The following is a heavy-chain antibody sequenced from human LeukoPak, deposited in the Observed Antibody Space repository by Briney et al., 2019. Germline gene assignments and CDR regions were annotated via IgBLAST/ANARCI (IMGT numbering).Heavy chain of an antibody. Sequence: GASVKVSCKASGYTFTSYDINWVRQATGQGLEWMGWMNPNSGNTGYSQKFQGRVTITRNTSISTAYMELSSLRPEDTAVYYCARGPHRRYSGYEMGHYFDYWGQGTLVTVSS. J-gene: IGHJ4*02. D-gene: IGHD5-12*01. CDR3: ARGPHRRYSGYEMGHYFDY. CDR1: GYTFTSYD. V-gene: IGHV1-8*03. CDR2: MNPNSGNT.